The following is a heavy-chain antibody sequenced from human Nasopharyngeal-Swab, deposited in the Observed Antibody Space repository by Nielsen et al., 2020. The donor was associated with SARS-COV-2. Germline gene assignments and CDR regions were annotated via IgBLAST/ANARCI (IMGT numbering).Heavy chain of an antibody. Sequence: GESLKIPCAASGFTFSSYGMHWVRQAPGKGLEWVAVIWYDGSNKYYADSVKGRFTISRDNSKNTLYLQMNSLRSEDTAVYYCARGGELELYTGFDYWGQGTLVTVSS. CDR2: IWYDGSNK. CDR3: ARGGELELYTGFDY. CDR1: GFTFSSYG. V-gene: IGHV3-33*01. D-gene: IGHD1-7*01. J-gene: IGHJ4*02.